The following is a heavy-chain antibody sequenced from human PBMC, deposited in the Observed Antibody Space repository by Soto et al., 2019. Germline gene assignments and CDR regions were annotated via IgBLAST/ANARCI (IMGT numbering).Heavy chain of an antibody. CDR1: GYSFTTYW. V-gene: IGHV5-51*01. CDR3: ARHKSQHLITGEGFDV. D-gene: IGHD6-13*01. CDR2: IYPDDSDT. Sequence: GESLKISCKGSGYSFTTYWIGWVRQLHGKGLEWMGIIYPDDSDTRYSPSFQGQVTISADKSISTAYRQWSSLKASDTAMFYCARHKSQHLITGEGFDVWGQGTLVTVSS. J-gene: IGHJ4*02.